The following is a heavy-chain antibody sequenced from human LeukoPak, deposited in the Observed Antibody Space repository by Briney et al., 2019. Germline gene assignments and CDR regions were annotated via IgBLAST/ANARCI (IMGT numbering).Heavy chain of an antibody. CDR1: GFTFNSHS. J-gene: IGHJ4*02. CDR2: ISSSSSTI. CDR3: ARYNYYGDLEY. Sequence: QPGGSLRLSCAASGFTFNSHSMNWVRQAPGKGLEWVSYISSSSSTIYYADSVKGRFTISRDNAKNSLHMQMNSLRAEDTAVYYLARYNYYGDLEYWGQGTLVTVSS. D-gene: IGHD4-17*01. V-gene: IGHV3-48*04.